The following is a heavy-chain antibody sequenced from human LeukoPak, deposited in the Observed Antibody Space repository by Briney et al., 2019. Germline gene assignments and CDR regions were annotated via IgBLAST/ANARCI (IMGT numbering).Heavy chain of an antibody. D-gene: IGHD5-24*01. Sequence: GGSLRLSCAASGLTFSSYAMSWVREAPGKGLEWVSAISGSGGSTYYADSVKGRFTISRDNSKNTLYLQMNSLRAEDTAVYYCAKDRDGYKSGDFDYWGQGTLVTVSS. CDR1: GLTFSSYA. J-gene: IGHJ4*02. CDR3: AKDRDGYKSGDFDY. CDR2: ISGSGGST. V-gene: IGHV3-23*01.